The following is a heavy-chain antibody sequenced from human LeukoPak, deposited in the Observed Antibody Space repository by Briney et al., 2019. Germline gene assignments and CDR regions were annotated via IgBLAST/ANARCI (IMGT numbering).Heavy chain of an antibody. CDR3: AREQIAASYYGMDV. J-gene: IGHJ6*02. CDR2: IKCDGSEK. D-gene: IGHD6-13*01. CDR1: GFTFSNSW. V-gene: IGHV3-52*01. Sequence: GGSLRLSCAASGFTFSNSWMHWVCQAPEKGLEWVADIKCDGSEKCYVDSVKGRLTISRDNAKNSLYLQMNSLRAEDTAVYYCAREQIAASYYGMDVWGQGTTVTVSS.